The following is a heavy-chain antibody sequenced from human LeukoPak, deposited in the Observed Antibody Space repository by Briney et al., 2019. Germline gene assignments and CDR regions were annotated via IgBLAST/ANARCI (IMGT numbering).Heavy chain of an antibody. D-gene: IGHD6-19*01. CDR1: GGSISSSSYY. Sequence: SETLSLTCTVSGGSISSSSYYWGWLRQPPGKGLEWIGSIYYSGSTYYNPSPKSRVTISVDTSKNQFSLKLSSVTAADTAVYYCARVPLIAVAGTEVNDAFDIWGQGTMVTVSS. CDR3: ARVPLIAVAGTEVNDAFDI. J-gene: IGHJ3*02. V-gene: IGHV4-39*07. CDR2: IYYSGST.